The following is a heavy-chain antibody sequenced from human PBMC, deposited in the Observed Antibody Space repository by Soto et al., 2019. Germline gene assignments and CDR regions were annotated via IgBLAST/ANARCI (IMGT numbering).Heavy chain of an antibody. CDR3: ARANYGSGSWYAFDI. Sequence: QVQLQESGPGLVKPSQTLSLTCTVSGGSISSGGYYWSWIRQHPGKGLEWIGYIYYSGSTYYNPSLKSRVTITVDTSKNQFSLKLSSVTAADTAVYYCARANYGSGSWYAFDIWGQGTMVTVSS. CDR2: IYYSGST. D-gene: IGHD3-10*01. CDR1: GGSISSGGYY. V-gene: IGHV4-31*03. J-gene: IGHJ3*02.